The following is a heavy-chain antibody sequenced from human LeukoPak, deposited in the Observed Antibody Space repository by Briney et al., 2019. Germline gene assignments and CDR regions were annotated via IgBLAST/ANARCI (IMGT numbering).Heavy chain of an antibody. Sequence: ASVTVSCKASGYTFTSYYMHWVRQAPGQGLEWMGIINPSGGSTSYAQKFQGRVTMTRDTSTSTVYMELSSLRSEDTAVYYCARDFRKAGYYCGANDYWGQGTLVTVSS. V-gene: IGHV1-46*01. D-gene: IGHD3-22*01. J-gene: IGHJ4*02. CDR2: INPSGGST. CDR1: GYTFTSYY. CDR3: ARDFRKAGYYCGANDY.